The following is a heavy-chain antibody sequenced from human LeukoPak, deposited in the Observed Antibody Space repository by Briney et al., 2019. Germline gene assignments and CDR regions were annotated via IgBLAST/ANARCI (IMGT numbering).Heavy chain of an antibody. J-gene: IGHJ5*02. V-gene: IGHV3-23*01. Sequence: GGSLRLSCAVSGFTFSSYAMSWVRQAPGKGLEWVSAISGGGGSTYYADSVKGRFTISRDNSKNTLYLQMNSLRAEDTAVYYCAKDFILGVTTGPNWFDPWGQGTLVTVSS. CDR2: ISGGGGST. CDR1: GFTFSSYA. CDR3: AKDFILGVTTGPNWFDP. D-gene: IGHD4-11*01.